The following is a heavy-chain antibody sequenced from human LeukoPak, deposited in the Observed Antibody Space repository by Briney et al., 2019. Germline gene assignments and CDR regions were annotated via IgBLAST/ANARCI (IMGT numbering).Heavy chain of an antibody. Sequence: GGSLRLSCADSGFTFSNAWMSWVPQAPGKGLEWVGRIKTKTDGGTTDYAAPVKGRFTISRDDSKNTLYVQMNSLKTEDTAVYYCTTVEFSDAFDIWGQGTMVTVSS. CDR3: TTVEFSDAFDI. J-gene: IGHJ3*02. CDR1: GFTFSNAW. V-gene: IGHV3-15*01. CDR2: IKTKTDGGTT. D-gene: IGHD1-1*01.